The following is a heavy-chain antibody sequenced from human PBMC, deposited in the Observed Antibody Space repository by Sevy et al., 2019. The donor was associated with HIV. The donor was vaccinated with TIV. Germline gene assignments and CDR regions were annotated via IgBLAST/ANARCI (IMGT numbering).Heavy chain of an antibody. V-gene: IGHV1-69*13. CDR3: ARLLYSSSWYYFDY. Sequence: ASVKVSSKASGGTFSSYAISWVRQAPGQGLEWMGGIIPIFGTANYAQKFQGRVTITADESTSTAYMELSSLRSEDTAVFYCARLLYSSSWYYFDYWGQGTLVTVSS. CDR1: GGTFSSYA. CDR2: IIPIFGTA. J-gene: IGHJ4*02. D-gene: IGHD6-13*01.